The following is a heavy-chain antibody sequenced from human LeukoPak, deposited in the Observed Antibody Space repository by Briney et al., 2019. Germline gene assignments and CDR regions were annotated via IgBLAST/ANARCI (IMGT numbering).Heavy chain of an antibody. D-gene: IGHD6-6*01. J-gene: IGHJ4*02. V-gene: IGHV5-51*01. CDR1: GSSFTSYW. CDR3: ARHPSYSSSDY. CDR2: IYPGDSDT. Sequence: GESLQISCQGSGSSFTSYWIGWVRQLPGKGLEWMGIIYPGDSDTRYSPSFQGQVTISADKSISTAYLQWSSLKASDTAMYYCARHPSYSSSDYWGQGTLVTVSS.